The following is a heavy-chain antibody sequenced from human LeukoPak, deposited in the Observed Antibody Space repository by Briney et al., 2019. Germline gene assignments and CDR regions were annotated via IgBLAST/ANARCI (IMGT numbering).Heavy chain of an antibody. CDR1: GYTFTGYY. V-gene: IGHV1-2*02. CDR3: ATSGGTSGPELDC. CDR2: INPKSGGT. D-gene: IGHD3-3*01. J-gene: IGHJ4*02. Sequence: ASVKVSCKASGYTFTGYYMHWVRQAPGQGLEWMGWINPKSGGTNYAQKFQGRVTTTRDTSISTAYMELSRMTSDDTAVYYCATSGGTSGPELDCWGQGTLVTVSS.